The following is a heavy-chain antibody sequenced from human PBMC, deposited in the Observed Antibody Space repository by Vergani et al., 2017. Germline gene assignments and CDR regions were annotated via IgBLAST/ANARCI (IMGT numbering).Heavy chain of an antibody. V-gene: IGHV3-15*07. CDR2: IKSTFDRGTT. CDR3: TTDPRYCGDGSCXWLRDHHYYGRDV. CDR1: GFSFRNAW. Sequence: EVQLVESGGGIVKPGGSLRLSCVASGFSFRNAWMNWVRRTPGKGLEWVGRIKSTFDRGTTDYAAAVKGRFTISRDDSKNTLFLQMNGLKTEDIGVYYCTTDPRYCGDGSCXWLRDHHYYGRDVWGQGTTVTVSS. D-gene: IGHD2-21*01. J-gene: IGHJ6*02.